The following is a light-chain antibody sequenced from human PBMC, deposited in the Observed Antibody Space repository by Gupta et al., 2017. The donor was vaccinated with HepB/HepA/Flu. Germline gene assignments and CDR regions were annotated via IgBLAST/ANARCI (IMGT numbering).Light chain of an antibody. CDR3: HVSDSRHDHV. V-gene: IGLV3-21*04. CDR2: YDS. Sequence: YAMSQPPSASVALGRTAMITCGGNNIGTNSVHWYQQKPAQPPGWVVYYDSNRPSGIPERFSASNSENTATLPTSGDEAGEDADYYCHVSDSRHDHVFGPGTKVTVL. J-gene: IGLJ1*01. CDR1: NIGTNS.